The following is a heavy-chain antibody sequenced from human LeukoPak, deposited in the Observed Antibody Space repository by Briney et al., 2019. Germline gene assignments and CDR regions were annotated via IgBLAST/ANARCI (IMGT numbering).Heavy chain of an antibody. J-gene: IGHJ4*02. CDR1: GYTFTGYY. CDR3: ARAPDIVVVVAAGYDH. V-gene: IGHV1-2*02. D-gene: IGHD2-15*01. Sequence: ASVKVSCKASGYTFTGYYMHWVRQAPGQGLEWMGWINPNSGGTNYAQKFQGRVTMTRDTSISTAYMELSRLRSDDTAVYYCARAPDIVVVVAAGYDHWGQGTLVTVSS. CDR2: INPNSGGT.